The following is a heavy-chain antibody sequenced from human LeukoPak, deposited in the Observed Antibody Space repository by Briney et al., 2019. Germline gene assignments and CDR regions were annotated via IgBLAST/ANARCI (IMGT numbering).Heavy chain of an antibody. CDR2: INSDGSNT. CDR1: GFTFSSYW. V-gene: IGHV3-74*01. Sequence: PGGSLRLSCAASGFTFSSYWMHWVRQAPGKGLVWVSRINSDGSNTTYADSVKGRFTISRDNAKNTLYLQMNSLRAEDTAVYYCAREDHYYDFWSGYFPVFGYWGQRTLVTVSS. D-gene: IGHD3-3*01. CDR3: AREDHYYDFWSGYFPVFGY. J-gene: IGHJ4*02.